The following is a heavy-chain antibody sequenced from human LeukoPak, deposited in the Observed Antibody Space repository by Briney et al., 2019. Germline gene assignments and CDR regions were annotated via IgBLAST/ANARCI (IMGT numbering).Heavy chain of an antibody. V-gene: IGHV3-23*01. CDR1: GFTFSSYA. CDR2: ISGSNTRT. Sequence: PGGSLRLSCAASGFTFSSYAMSWVRQAPGRGLEWVSAISGSNTRTYYADCVKGRFTISRDNSKNTLFLQMNSLRVEDTAVYYCAKEIPRIVGVEEWGQGTLVTVSS. J-gene: IGHJ4*02. CDR3: AKEIPRIVGVEE. D-gene: IGHD1-26*01.